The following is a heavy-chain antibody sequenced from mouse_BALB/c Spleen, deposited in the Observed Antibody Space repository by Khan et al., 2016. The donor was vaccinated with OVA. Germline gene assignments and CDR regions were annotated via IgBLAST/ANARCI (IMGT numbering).Heavy chain of an antibody. D-gene: IGHD1-1*01. CDR3: ARYYGSSDDYFDY. Sequence: QIQLVQSGPELKKPGETVKISCKASGYTFTNFGMNWVKQAPGKGLKWMGWINTYTGEPTYADDFKGRFAFSLETSASTAYLQINNLKNEDTATYFCARYYGSSDDYFDYWGQGTTLTVSS. V-gene: IGHV9-3-1*01. CDR1: GYTFTNFG. J-gene: IGHJ2*01. CDR2: INTYTGEP.